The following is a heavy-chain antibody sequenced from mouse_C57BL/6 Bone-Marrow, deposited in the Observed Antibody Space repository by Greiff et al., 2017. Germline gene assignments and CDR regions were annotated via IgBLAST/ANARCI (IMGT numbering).Heavy chain of an antibody. J-gene: IGHJ2*01. D-gene: IGHD1-1*01. Sequence: QVQLKESGAELARPGASVKLSCKASGYTFTSYGISWVKQRTGQGLEWIGEIYPRSGNTYYNEKFKGKATLTADKSSSTAYMELRSLTSEDSAVYFCARRTTVDDYWGQGTTLTVSS. CDR1: GYTFTSYG. CDR3: ARRTTVDDY. CDR2: IYPRSGNT. V-gene: IGHV1-81*01.